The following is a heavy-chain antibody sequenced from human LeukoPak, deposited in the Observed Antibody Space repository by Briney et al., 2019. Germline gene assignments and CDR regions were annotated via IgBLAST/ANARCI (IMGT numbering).Heavy chain of an antibody. CDR3: ALRGYSYGLSDY. CDR1: GGSISSSNYY. Sequence: PSETLSLTCTVSGGSISSSNYYWGWIRQPPGKGLERIGSIYYSGNTYYNPSLKSRVTIFVDTSKNQFSLKLSSVTAADTAVYYCALRGYSYGLSDYWGQGTLVTVSS. CDR2: IYYSGNT. J-gene: IGHJ4*02. D-gene: IGHD5-18*01. V-gene: IGHV4-39*01.